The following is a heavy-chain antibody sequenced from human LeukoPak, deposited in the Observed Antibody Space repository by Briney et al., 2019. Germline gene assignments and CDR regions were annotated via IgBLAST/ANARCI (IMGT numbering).Heavy chain of an antibody. CDR1: GFSLRSRGVS. Sequence: ESGPTLVNPTQTLTLTCTFSGFSLRSRGVSVGWIRQPPTKALECLALLYCDDDKRYSPSLKSRLTITKDTSKHEVVLTMTNMDPVEKATYYCARPRPSNYGSGSYFDYWGQGTLVTVSS. J-gene: IGHJ4*02. D-gene: IGHD3-10*01. V-gene: IGHV2-5*02. CDR3: ARPRPSNYGSGSYFDY. CDR2: LYCDDDK.